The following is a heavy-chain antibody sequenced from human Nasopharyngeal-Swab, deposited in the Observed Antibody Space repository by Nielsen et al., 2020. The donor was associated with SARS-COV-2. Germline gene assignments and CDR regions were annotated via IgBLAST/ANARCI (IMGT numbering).Heavy chain of an antibody. J-gene: IGHJ4*02. CDR2: ITGSGGST. V-gene: IGHV3-23*01. CDR3: AKASRAATGFDY. Sequence: GESLKTSCAASGFTFSSYAMNWFRQAPGKGLEWVSAITGSGGSTYYADSVKGRFTISRDNSKNTLYLQMNSLRAEDTALYYCAKASRAATGFDYWGQGSLVTVSS. CDR1: GFTFSSYA. D-gene: IGHD6-13*01.